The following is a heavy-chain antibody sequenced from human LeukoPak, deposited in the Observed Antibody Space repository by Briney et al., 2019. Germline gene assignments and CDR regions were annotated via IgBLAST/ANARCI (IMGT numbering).Heavy chain of an antibody. CDR3: AKYLKGIAVAGKTPFDY. V-gene: IGHV3-74*01. J-gene: IGHJ4*02. CDR2: INSDGSST. D-gene: IGHD6-19*01. Sequence: GSLRLSCAASGFTFSSYWMHWVRQAPGKGLVWVSRINSDGSSTSYADSVKGRFTISRDNSKNTLYLQMSSLRAEDTAVYYCAKYLKGIAVAGKTPFDYWGQGTLVTVSS. CDR1: GFTFSSYW.